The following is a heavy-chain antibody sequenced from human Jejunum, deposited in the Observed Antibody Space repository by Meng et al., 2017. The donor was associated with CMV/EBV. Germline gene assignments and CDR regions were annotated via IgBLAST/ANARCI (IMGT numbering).Heavy chain of an antibody. Sequence: SGGDYYWSWFRQSPGKGLEWIGNIHYSGSTYYSPSLKSRVTISVVASKNQFSLTLTSVTAADTAVYYCARVDSVHLWFGNYRDYWGHGTLVTVSS. D-gene: IGHD3-10*01. CDR3: ARVDSVHLWFGNYRDY. CDR2: IHYSGST. CDR1: SGGDYY. V-gene: IGHV4-30-4*01. J-gene: IGHJ4*01.